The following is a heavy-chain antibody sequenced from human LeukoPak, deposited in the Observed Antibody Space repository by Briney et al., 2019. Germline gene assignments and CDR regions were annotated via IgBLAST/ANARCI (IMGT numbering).Heavy chain of an antibody. CDR1: GFTFSSYE. V-gene: IGHV3-48*03. D-gene: IGHD3-9*01. Sequence: GGSLRLSCAASGFTFSSYEMNWVRQAPGKGLEWVSYISSSGSTIYYADSVKGRFTISRDNAKNSLYLQMNSLRAEDTAAYYCARDYDILTGYSSYYYYGMDVWGKGTTVTVSS. CDR3: ARDYDILTGYSSYYYYGMDV. J-gene: IGHJ6*04. CDR2: ISSSGSTI.